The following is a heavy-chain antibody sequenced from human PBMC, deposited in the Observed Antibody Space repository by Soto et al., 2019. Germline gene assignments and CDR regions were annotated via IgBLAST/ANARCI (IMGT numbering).Heavy chain of an antibody. CDR3: AKRSSGYYGAFDI. CDR1: GFTFSSYA. CDR2: ISGSGGST. V-gene: IGHV3-23*01. J-gene: IGHJ3*02. D-gene: IGHD3-22*01. Sequence: GGSLRLSCAASGFTFSSYAMSWVRKAPGKGLEWVSAISGSGGSTYYADSVKGRFTISRDNSKNTLYLQMNSLRAEDTAVYYCAKRSSGYYGAFDIWGQGTMVTVSS.